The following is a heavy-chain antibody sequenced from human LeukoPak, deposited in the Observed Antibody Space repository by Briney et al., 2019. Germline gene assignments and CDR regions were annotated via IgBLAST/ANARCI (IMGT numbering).Heavy chain of an antibody. D-gene: IGHD3-9*01. CDR3: ARGINYDTLTGYSISDY. CDR1: GFTVSSNY. J-gene: IGHJ4*02. CDR2: IYSGGST. V-gene: IGHV3-53*01. Sequence: GGSLRLSCAASGFTVSSNYMSWVRQAPGKGLEWVSVIYSGGSTYYAASVKGRFTISRDNSKNTLYLQMNSLRAEDTAVYYCARGINYDTLTGYSISDYWGQGTLVTVSP.